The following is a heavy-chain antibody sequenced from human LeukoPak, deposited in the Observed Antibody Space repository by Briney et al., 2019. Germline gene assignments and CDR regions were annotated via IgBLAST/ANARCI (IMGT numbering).Heavy chain of an antibody. CDR2: ILPIFGTA. Sequence: ASVKVPCKAPGGSVSSYVISWFRQAPGQGLEWMGGILPIFGTAIYAQSFQGRLTITAYESTNTAYMELSSLRFEDTAVYYCARVEDQGRYFDWLPGYAPWGQGTLVTVSS. CDR1: GGSVSSYV. V-gene: IGHV1-69*13. D-gene: IGHD3-9*01. J-gene: IGHJ5*02. CDR3: ARVEDQGRYFDWLPGYAP.